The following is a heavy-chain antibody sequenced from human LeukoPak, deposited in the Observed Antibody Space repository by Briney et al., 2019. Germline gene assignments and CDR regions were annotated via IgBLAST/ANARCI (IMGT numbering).Heavy chain of an antibody. V-gene: IGHV4-34*01. D-gene: IGHD6-13*01. CDR2: INHSGST. J-gene: IGHJ1*01. CDR3: ASRRAAAGTGLEVYFQH. Sequence: SETLSLTCAVYGGSFSGYYWSWIRQPPGKGLEWIGEINHSGSTNYNPSLKSRVTISVDTSKNQFSLKLSSVTAADTAVYYCASRRAAAGTGLEVYFQHWGQGTLVTVSS. CDR1: GGSFSGYY.